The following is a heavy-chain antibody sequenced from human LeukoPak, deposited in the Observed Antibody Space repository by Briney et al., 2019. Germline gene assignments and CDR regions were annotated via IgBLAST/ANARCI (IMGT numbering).Heavy chain of an antibody. D-gene: IGHD3-3*01. Sequence: GGSLRLSCAASGFTLSNHAMNWVRQAPGKGLEWVSSISPSSSSIYYADSVRGRFTVSRDNAKKSLSLQMNSLRVEDTAIYYCARETYNDFWSGLNWFDPWGQGTLVTVSS. J-gene: IGHJ5*02. CDR3: ARETYNDFWSGLNWFDP. CDR1: GFTLSNHA. V-gene: IGHV3-21*01. CDR2: ISPSSSSI.